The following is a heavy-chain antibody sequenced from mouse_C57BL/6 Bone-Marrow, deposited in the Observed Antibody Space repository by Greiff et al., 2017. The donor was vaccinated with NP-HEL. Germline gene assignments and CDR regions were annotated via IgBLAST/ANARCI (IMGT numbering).Heavy chain of an antibody. CDR2: INPYNGGT. D-gene: IGHD1-1*01. CDR3: ASPVITTVVPSMDY. CDR1: GYTFTDYY. Sequence: VQLKQSGPVLVKPGASVKMSCKASGYTFTDYYMNWVKQSHGKSLEWIGVINPYNGGTSYNQKFKGKATLTVDKSSSTAYMELNSLTSEDSAVYYCASPVITTVVPSMDYWGQGTSVTVSS. V-gene: IGHV1-19*01. J-gene: IGHJ4*01.